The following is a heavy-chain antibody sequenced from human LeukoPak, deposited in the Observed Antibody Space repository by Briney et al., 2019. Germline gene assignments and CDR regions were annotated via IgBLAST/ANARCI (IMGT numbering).Heavy chain of an antibody. Sequence: SQTLSLTCTVSGGPISSGDYYWSWIRQPPGKGLEWIGYIYYSGSTYYNPSLKSRVTISVDTSKNQFSLKLSSVTAADTAVYYCARANTARVFQHWGQGTLVTVSS. J-gene: IGHJ1*01. CDR3: ARANTARVFQH. CDR1: GGPISSGDYY. V-gene: IGHV4-30-4*08. D-gene: IGHD5-18*01. CDR2: IYYSGST.